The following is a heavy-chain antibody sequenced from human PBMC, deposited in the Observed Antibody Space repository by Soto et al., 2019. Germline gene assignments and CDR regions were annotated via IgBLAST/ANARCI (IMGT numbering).Heavy chain of an antibody. CDR3: ATEGGYSGSKFYGAY. D-gene: IGHD1-26*01. J-gene: IGHJ4*02. Sequence: EVQLVESGGGLAEPGGSLRLSCAGSGFTLSDAWMAWVRQAPGKGLEWVGRIKAKNAGATTDYATSVRGRFTISTDDSENTLCLQMNSLNTEDTSVYYCATEGGYSGSKFYGAYCGQGILVTVSS. V-gene: IGHV3-15*01. CDR2: IKAKNAGATT. CDR1: GFTLSDAW.